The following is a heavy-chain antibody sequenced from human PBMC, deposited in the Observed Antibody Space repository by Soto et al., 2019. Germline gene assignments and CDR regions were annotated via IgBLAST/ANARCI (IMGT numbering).Heavy chain of an antibody. J-gene: IGHJ4*02. CDR2: ISSDGGDK. CDR3: AKDAYYGSSGYYYYFDY. CDR1: GIAFSSYG. D-gene: IGHD3-22*01. V-gene: IGHV3-30*18. Sequence: GVSLRLSCAASGIAFSSYGMHWVRQAPGKGLEWVAVISSDGGDKDYVDSVKGRFTISRDNIKNTLYLQMNSLRAEDTAVYYCAKDAYYGSSGYYYYFDYWGQGTLVTVS.